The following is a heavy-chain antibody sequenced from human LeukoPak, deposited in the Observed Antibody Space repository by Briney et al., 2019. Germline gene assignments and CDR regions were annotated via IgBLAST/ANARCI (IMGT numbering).Heavy chain of an antibody. V-gene: IGHV4-39*01. CDR1: GGSISSSSYY. D-gene: IGHD4-17*01. J-gene: IGHJ4*02. CDR3: AMPNTAGD. Sequence: PSETLSLTCTVSGGSISSSSYYRGWIRQPPGKGLEWIGSIYYSGSTYYNPSLKSRVTISVDTSKNQFSLKLRSVTAADTAVYYCAMPNTAGDWGQGTLVTVSS. CDR2: IYYSGST.